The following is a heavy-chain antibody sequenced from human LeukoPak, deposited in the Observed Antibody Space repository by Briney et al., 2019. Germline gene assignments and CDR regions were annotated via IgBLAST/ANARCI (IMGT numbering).Heavy chain of an antibody. CDR1: GYAFTNYD. Sequence: GASVKVSCKTSGYAFTNYDINWVRQATGQGLEWMGWMNPNSGDTGYAHKFQGRVTMTANTSINTAYMELSSLRSEDTAMYYCARDNSGWSVDYWGQGTLVTVTS. V-gene: IGHV1-8*01. CDR2: MNPNSGDT. J-gene: IGHJ4*02. D-gene: IGHD6-19*01. CDR3: ARDNSGWSVDY.